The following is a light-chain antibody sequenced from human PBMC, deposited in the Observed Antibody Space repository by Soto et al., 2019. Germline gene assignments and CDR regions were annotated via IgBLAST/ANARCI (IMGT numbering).Light chain of an antibody. CDR3: HQYHHWKT. V-gene: IGKV3-15*01. CDR2: GAS. J-gene: IGKJ1*01. CDR1: QSISYN. Sequence: IVMTQSPATLSVSPGERATLSCRASQSISYNLAWFQQKPGQPPRLLIYGASTRATGIPARFSGSGSGTDFNLTISSLQPEDFAISYCHQYHHWKTFGQGTRVEIK.